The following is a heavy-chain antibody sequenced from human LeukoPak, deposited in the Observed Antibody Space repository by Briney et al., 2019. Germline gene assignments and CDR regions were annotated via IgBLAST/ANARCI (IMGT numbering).Heavy chain of an antibody. CDR2: ISWNSGSI. V-gene: IGHV3-9*01. CDR1: GFNFKDYA. D-gene: IGHD2-15*01. Sequence: GGSLRLSCAASGFNFKDYAIHWVRQAPGKGLEWVSGISWNSGSIGYADSVKGRFTISRDNAKNSLYLEMNSLRAEDTALYYCAIVWGSGGSCDRDAFDIWGQGTMVTVSS. CDR3: AIVWGSGGSCDRDAFDI. J-gene: IGHJ3*02.